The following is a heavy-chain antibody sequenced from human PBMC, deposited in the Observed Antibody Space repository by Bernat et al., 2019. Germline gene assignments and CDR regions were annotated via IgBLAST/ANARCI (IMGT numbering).Heavy chain of an antibody. J-gene: IGHJ4*02. CDR2: INKGNSHTT. Sequence: EVHLVESGGGLVQPGGSLRLSCAASGFMFSDHSIDWVRQAPGKGLEWLGRINKGNSHTTEYAASVKGRFTVSRDDSWNSLVLQLNSLSAEDTAVYYCARSTSGSILDYWGQGTLVTVSS. CDR1: GFMFSDHS. V-gene: IGHV3-72*01. D-gene: IGHD3-22*01. CDR3: ARSTSGSILDY.